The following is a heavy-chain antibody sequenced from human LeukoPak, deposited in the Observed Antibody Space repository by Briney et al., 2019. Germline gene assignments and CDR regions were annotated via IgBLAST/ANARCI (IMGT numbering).Heavy chain of an antibody. CDR3: ATGSSWYVDY. V-gene: IGHV4-61*02. J-gene: IGHJ4*02. CDR2: IYTSGST. Sequence: SETLSLTCTVSGGSISSGSYYWSWIRQPAGKGLEWIGRIYTSGSTNYNPSLKSRVTISVDTPKNQFSLKLSSVTAADTAVYYCATGSSWYVDYWGQGPLVTVSS. CDR1: GGSISSGSYY. D-gene: IGHD6-13*01.